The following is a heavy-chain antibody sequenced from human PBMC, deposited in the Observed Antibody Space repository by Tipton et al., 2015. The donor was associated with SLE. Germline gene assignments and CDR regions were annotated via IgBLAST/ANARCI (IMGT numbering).Heavy chain of an antibody. CDR3: ARDRADYSREPYYYYGMDV. D-gene: IGHD4-11*01. V-gene: IGHV4-4*09. Sequence: TLSLTCTVSGGSISSYYWSWIRQPPGKGLEWIGYIYTSGSTNYNPSLKSRVTISVDTSKNQFSLKLSSVTAADTAVYYCARDRADYSREPYYYYGMDVWGQGTTVTVSS. CDR2: IYTSGST. CDR1: GGSISSYY. J-gene: IGHJ6*02.